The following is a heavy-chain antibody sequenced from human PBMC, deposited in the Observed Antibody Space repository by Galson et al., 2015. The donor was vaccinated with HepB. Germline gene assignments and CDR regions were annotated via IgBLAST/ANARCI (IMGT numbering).Heavy chain of an antibody. CDR3: AGSYGTTPFFDC. CDR1: GGPISSGDYY. D-gene: IGHD1-26*01. Sequence: QVQLQESGPGLVKPSETLSLTCAIPGGPISSGDYYCNWIRQHPRKGLEWIGYIGYRGNTYYNPSLLGRVTMSVDTSKNQFSLKLSSVTAADTALYYCAGSYGTTPFFDCWGQGTLATVSS. CDR2: IGYRGNT. J-gene: IGHJ4*02. V-gene: IGHV4-31*11.